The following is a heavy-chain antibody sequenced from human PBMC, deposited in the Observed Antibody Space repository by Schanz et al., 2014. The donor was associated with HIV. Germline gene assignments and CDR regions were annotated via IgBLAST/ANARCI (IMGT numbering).Heavy chain of an antibody. J-gene: IGHJ6*02. CDR3: ARETSGFSTSWPPRYHYYGMDV. CDR2: ISYDGNTK. V-gene: IGHV3-30*03. CDR1: GFTFSDHY. D-gene: IGHD6-13*01. Sequence: QVQLVESGGGVVQPGRSLRLSCAVSGFTFSDHYMDWVRQPPGKGLEWVALISYDGNTKYYADSVKGRFTISRDNSKNTLYLEMNSLRPEDTAVYYCARETSGFSTSWPPRYHYYGMDVWGQGTTVTVSS.